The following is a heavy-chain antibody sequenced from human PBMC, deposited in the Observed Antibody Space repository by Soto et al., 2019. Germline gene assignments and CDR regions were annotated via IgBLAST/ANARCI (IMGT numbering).Heavy chain of an antibody. D-gene: IGHD3-22*01. CDR3: ARSSSYYDSSGYSY. V-gene: IGHV4-34*01. CDR1: GGPFSGYY. Sequence: SETLSLTCAVYGGPFSGYYWSWIRQPPGKGLEWIGEINHSGSTNYNPSLKSRVTISVDTSKNQFSLKLSSVTAADTAVYYCARSSSYYDSSGYSYWGQGTLVTV. J-gene: IGHJ4*02. CDR2: INHSGST.